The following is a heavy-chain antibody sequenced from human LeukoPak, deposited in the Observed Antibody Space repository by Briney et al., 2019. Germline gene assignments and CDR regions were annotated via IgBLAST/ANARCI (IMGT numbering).Heavy chain of an antibody. CDR1: GYTFTSYD. J-gene: IGHJ4*02. V-gene: IGHV1-8*01. D-gene: IGHD6-13*01. CDR3: ARDNIAAAGTGGDY. Sequence: ASVKVSCKASGYTFTSYDINWVRQATGQGLEWMGWMNPNSGNTGYTQKFQGRVTMTRDTSISTAYMELSRLRSDDTAVYYCARDNIAAAGTGGDYWGQGTLVTVSS. CDR2: MNPNSGNT.